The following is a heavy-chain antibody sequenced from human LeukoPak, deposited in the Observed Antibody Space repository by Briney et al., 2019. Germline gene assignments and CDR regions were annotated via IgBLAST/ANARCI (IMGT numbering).Heavy chain of an antibody. V-gene: IGHV1-24*01. D-gene: IGHD3-22*01. J-gene: IGHJ4*02. Sequence: ASVKVSCKVSGFTLTELSMHWVRQAPGKGLEWMGGFDPEDGETIYAQKFQGRVTMTEDTSTDTAYMELSSLRSEDTAVYYCATDRYYYDSSGYYRYWGQGTLVTVSS. CDR1: GFTLTELS. CDR3: ATDRYYYDSSGYYRY. CDR2: FDPEDGET.